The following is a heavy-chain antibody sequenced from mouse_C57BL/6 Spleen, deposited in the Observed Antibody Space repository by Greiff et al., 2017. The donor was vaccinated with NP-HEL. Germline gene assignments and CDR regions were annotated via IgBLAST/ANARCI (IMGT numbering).Heavy chain of an antibody. D-gene: IGHD1-1*01. CDR1: GYTFTSYW. Sequence: QVQLQQPGAELVKPGASVKLSCKASGYTFTSYWMQWVKQRPGQGLEWIGEIDPSDSDTNYNQKFKGKATLTVDTSSSTAYMQLSSLTSEDSAVYYCARSLVTTVVERVDDWGQGTTLTVSS. CDR2: IDPSDSDT. J-gene: IGHJ2*01. V-gene: IGHV1-50*01. CDR3: ARSLVTTVVERVDD.